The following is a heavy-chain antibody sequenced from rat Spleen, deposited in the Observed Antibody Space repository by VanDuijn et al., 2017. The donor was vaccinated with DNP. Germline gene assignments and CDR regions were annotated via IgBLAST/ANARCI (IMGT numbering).Heavy chain of an antibody. V-gene: IGHV5-22*01. D-gene: IGHD4-3*01. Sequence: EVQLVESGGVLVQPGRSLKLSCAASGFTFSDYYMAWVRQAPTKGLEWVAYIGSDGYAPYYGDSVKGRFTISRDNAKSTLYLQMNSLRSEDMATYYCIRWNSGHFDYWGQGVMVTVSS. CDR2: IGSDGYAP. J-gene: IGHJ2*01. CDR3: IRWNSGHFDY. CDR1: GFTFSDYY.